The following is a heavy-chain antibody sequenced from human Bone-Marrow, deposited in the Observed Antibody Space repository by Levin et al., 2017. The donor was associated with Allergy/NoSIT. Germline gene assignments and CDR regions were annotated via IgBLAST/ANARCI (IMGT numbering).Heavy chain of an antibody. CDR1: GYTFTGYY. CDR2: INPNSGGT. D-gene: IGHD6-13*01. J-gene: IGHJ6*02. Sequence: GESLKISCKASGYTFTGYYMHWVRQAPGQGLEWMGWINPNSGGTNYAQKFQGRVTMTRDTSISTAYMELSRLRSDDTAVYYCARGGSSWYDYYGMDVWGQGTTVTVSS. CDR3: ARGGSSWYDYYGMDV. V-gene: IGHV1-2*02.